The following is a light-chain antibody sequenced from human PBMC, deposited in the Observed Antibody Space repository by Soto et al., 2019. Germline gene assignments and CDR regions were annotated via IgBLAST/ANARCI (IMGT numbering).Light chain of an antibody. V-gene: IGLV2-14*01. Sequence: QSALRHPASVSWSTGHAIAISSTGTSSDVGGYNLVSWYQQHPGKAPKLMIYEVSNWPSGVSNRFSGSKSGNTASLTISGLQAEEQADHYCSSYTSSTNYVFGTGTKVTVL. CDR1: SSDVGGYNL. CDR3: SSYTSSTNYV. J-gene: IGLJ1*01. CDR2: EVS.